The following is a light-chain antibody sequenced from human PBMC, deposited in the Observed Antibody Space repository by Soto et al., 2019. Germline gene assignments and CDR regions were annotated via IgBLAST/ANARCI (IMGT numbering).Light chain of an antibody. CDR1: QGINDN. Sequence: DIQMTQSPSAMSASVGDRVTITCRASQGINDNLAWFQQKPGQVPKRLIYGAFSLQRGVPSRFSGSGSGTEFTLTISSLQPDDFATYYCQQYNDYSAWTFGQGTKVEIK. J-gene: IGKJ1*01. CDR2: GAF. CDR3: QQYNDYSAWT. V-gene: IGKV1-17*03.